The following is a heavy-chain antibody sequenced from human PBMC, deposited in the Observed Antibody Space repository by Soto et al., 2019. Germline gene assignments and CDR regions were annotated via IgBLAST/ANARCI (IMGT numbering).Heavy chain of an antibody. CDR3: ARGLVDTAMAFDY. CDR1: GGTFSSYA. CDR2: IIPIFGTA. V-gene: IGHV1-69*13. J-gene: IGHJ4*02. D-gene: IGHD5-18*01. Sequence: GASVKVSCKASGGTFSSYAISCVRQAPGQGLEWMGGIIPIFGTANYAQKFQGRVTITADESTSTAYMELSSLRSEDTAVYYCARGLVDTAMAFDYWGQGTLVTVSS.